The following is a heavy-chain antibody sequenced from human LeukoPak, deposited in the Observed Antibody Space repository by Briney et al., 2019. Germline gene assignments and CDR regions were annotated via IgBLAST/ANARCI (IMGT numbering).Heavy chain of an antibody. D-gene: IGHD6-13*01. CDR1: GGSISSGSYY. CDR3: ARAYSSSWYWNWFDP. J-gene: IGHJ5*02. CDR2: IYTSGST. V-gene: IGHV4-61*09. Sequence: SETLSLTCTVSGGSISSGSYYWSWIRQPAGKGLEWIGHIYTSGSTNYNPSLKSRVTISVDTSKNQFSLKVSSVSAADTAVYYCARAYSSSWYWNWFDPWGQGTLVTVSS.